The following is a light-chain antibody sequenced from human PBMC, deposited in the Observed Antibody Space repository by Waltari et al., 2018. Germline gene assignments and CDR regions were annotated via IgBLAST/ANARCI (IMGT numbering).Light chain of an antibody. CDR2: DVT. V-gene: IGLV2-14*03. CDR1: SSDVGGFNY. Sequence: QSALTQPASVSGSPGQSITISCTGTSSDVGGFNYVSWFQQHPGKAPKLIIFDVTNRPSGGSNRFSGSKSGHTASLTISGLQADDEAHYFCNSYSDSNSLVVFGGGTRLTVL. CDR3: NSYSDSNSLVV. J-gene: IGLJ2*01.